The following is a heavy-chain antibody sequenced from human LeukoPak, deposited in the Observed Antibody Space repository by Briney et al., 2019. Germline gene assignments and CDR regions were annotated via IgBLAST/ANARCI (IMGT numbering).Heavy chain of an antibody. CDR2: ISYDGSNK. CDR1: GFTSSSYA. CDR3: AKRGDYFDSSGHYSWAFDY. J-gene: IGHJ4*02. Sequence: GGSLRLSCAASGFTSSSYAMHWVRQAPGKGLEWVAVISYDGSNKYYADSVKGRFTISRDNSKNTLYLQMNSLRTEDTAVYYCAKRGDYFDSSGHYSWAFDYWGQGTLVTVSS. V-gene: IGHV3-30-3*02. D-gene: IGHD3-22*01.